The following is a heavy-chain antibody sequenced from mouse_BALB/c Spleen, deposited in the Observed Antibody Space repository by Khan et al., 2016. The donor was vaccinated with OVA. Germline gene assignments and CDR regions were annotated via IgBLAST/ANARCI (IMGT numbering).Heavy chain of an antibody. J-gene: IGHJ4*01. D-gene: IGHD2-3*01. Sequence: EVQLQESGPGLVKPSQSLSLTCTVTGYSITSDYAWNWIRQFPGNKLEWMGYISSSGSTTYNPALKSRISITRDTSKNQIFLQLNSVTTEDTATYYCARDGSRYNYAMDYWGQGTSVTVSS. CDR2: ISSSGST. CDR3: ARDGSRYNYAMDY. V-gene: IGHV3-2*02. CDR1: GYSITSDYA.